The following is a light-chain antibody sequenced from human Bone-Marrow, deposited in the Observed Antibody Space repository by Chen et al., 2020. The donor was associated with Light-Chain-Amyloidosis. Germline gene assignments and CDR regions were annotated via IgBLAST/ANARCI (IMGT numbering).Light chain of an antibody. V-gene: IGKV1-5*01. CDR1: QSISHW. Sequence: DIQMTQSPSTLSASVGDRVTITCRASQSISHWLAWYQQKPGKAPKLLIFDASNLQSGVPSRFSGSGSGTQFTLTISSLQPDDFATYYCQQYDNYWTFGQGIQVEIK. CDR2: DAS. CDR3: QQYDNYWT. J-gene: IGKJ1*01.